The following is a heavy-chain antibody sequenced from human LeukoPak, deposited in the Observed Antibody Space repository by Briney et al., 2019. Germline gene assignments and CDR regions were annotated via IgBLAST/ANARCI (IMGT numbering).Heavy chain of an antibody. CDR2: IRYDGSNK. CDR1: GFTFSSYG. V-gene: IGHV3-30*02. Sequence: QTGRSLRLSCAASGFTFSSYGMHWIRQAPGKGLEWVAFIRYDGSNKYYADSVKGRFTISRDNSKNTLYLQMNSLRAEDTAVYYCAKGAQASSSWSDYWGQGTLVTVSS. D-gene: IGHD6-13*01. J-gene: IGHJ4*02. CDR3: AKGAQASSSWSDY.